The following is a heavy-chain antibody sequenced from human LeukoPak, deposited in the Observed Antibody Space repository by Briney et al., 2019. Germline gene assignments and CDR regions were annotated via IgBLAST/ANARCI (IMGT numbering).Heavy chain of an antibody. Sequence: PGGSLRLSCAASGFTFNNCAMSWVRQAPGKGLEWVSTISGGGDGAFYADSVKGRFTISRDNSGNTMSLQMNGLRAEDTAVYFCAKTPQGYSAYYDYWGQGAPVTVSS. CDR2: ISGGGDGA. CDR3: AKTPQGYSAYYDY. V-gene: IGHV3-23*01. CDR1: GFTFNNCA. J-gene: IGHJ4*02. D-gene: IGHD5-12*01.